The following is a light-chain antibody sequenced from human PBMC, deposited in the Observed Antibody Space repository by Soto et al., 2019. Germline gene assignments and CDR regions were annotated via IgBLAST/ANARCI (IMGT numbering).Light chain of an antibody. CDR2: SAS. Sequence: EIVMTQSPATLSVSPGERATLSCRASQSVRTNLAWYQLKPGQSPRLLIYSASTRATGIPARLSGSGSGTEFILTISNLQSEDFAVYYWQQYDTWPLAFGQGTKLEIK. J-gene: IGKJ2*01. CDR1: QSVRTN. V-gene: IGKV3-15*01. CDR3: QQYDTWPLA.